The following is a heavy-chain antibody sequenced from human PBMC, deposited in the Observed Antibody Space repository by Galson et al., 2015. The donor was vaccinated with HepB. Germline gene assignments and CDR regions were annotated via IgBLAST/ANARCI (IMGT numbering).Heavy chain of an antibody. J-gene: IGHJ4*02. D-gene: IGHD2-21*01. CDR1: GFTFSNYW. CDR3: ARGRLDCAGDCYYFDY. V-gene: IGHV3-74*01. CDR2: ISSDGSTT. Sequence: SLILSCAASGFTFSNYWMHWVRQTPGKGLVWVSRISSDGSTTSYADSVKGRFTISRDNAKKTLYLQMDSLRVEDTAVYFCARGRLDCAGDCYYFDYWGQGTLVTVSS.